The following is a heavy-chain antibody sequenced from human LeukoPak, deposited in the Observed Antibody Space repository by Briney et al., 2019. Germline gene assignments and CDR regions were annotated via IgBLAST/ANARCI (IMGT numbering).Heavy chain of an antibody. V-gene: IGHV3-23*01. Sequence: GGSLRLSCAASGFSFSSYAMSWVRQAPGKGLEWVSVISGSGGTTYYADSVKGRFTISRDSSKNTLYLQMNSLRAEDTAVYYCAKVSGGGLYYDGMDVWGQGTTVTVSS. CDR3: AKVSGGGLYYDGMDV. D-gene: IGHD1-14*01. J-gene: IGHJ6*02. CDR1: GFSFSSYA. CDR2: ISGSGGTT.